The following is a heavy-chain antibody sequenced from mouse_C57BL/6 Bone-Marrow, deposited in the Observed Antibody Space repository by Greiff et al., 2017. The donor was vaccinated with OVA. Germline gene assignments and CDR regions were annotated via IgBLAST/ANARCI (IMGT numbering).Heavy chain of an antibody. CDR2: IYPGDGDT. CDR1: GYAFSSSW. V-gene: IGHV1-82*01. Sequence: VQLQQSGPELVKPGASVKISCKASGYAFSSSWMNWVKQRPGQGLEWIGRIYPGDGDTNYNGKFKGKATLTADKSSSTAYMQLSSLTSEDSAVYFCAYGRQLRLQAWFAYWGQGTLVTVSA. D-gene: IGHD3-2*02. J-gene: IGHJ3*01. CDR3: AYGRQLRLQAWFAY.